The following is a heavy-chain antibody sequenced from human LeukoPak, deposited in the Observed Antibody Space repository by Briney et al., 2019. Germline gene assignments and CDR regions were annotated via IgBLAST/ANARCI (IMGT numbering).Heavy chain of an antibody. CDR3: ARGYYDSSGYYYGGSVAFDI. V-gene: IGHV3-66*02. D-gene: IGHD3-22*01. Sequence: GGSLRLSCAASGFTVSSNYMSWVRQAPGKGLEWVSVIYSGGSTYYADSVEGRFTISRDNSKNTLYLQMNSLRAEDTAVYYCARGYYDSSGYYYGGSVAFDIWGQGTMVTVSS. J-gene: IGHJ3*02. CDR2: IYSGGST. CDR1: GFTVSSNY.